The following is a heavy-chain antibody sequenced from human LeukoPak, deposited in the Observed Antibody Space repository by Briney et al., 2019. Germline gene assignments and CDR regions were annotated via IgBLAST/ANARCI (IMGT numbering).Heavy chain of an antibody. CDR3: ARVGRGSGITMIVVEAEGAFDI. CDR1: GFTFSSYG. Sequence: PGGSLRLSCAASGFTFSSYGMHWVRQAPGKGLEWVAVISYDGSNKYYADSVKGRFTISRDNSKNTLYLQMNSLRAEDTAVYYCARVGRGSGITMIVVEAEGAFDIWGQGTMVTVSS. J-gene: IGHJ3*02. CDR2: ISYDGSNK. V-gene: IGHV3-30*03. D-gene: IGHD3-22*01.